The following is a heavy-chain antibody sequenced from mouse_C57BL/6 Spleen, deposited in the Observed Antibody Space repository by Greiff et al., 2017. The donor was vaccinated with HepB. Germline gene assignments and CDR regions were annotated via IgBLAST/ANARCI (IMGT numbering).Heavy chain of an antibody. CDR2: IYPGDGDT. CDR1: GYAFSSSW. J-gene: IGHJ4*01. CDR3: AREAMDY. Sequence: QVQLQQPGAELVKPGASVKLSCKASGYAFSSSWMNWVKQRPGKGLEWIGRIYPGDGDTNYNGKFKGKATLTADKSSGTAYMQLSSLTSEDSAVYFCAREAMDYWGQGTSVTVSS. V-gene: IGHV1-82*01.